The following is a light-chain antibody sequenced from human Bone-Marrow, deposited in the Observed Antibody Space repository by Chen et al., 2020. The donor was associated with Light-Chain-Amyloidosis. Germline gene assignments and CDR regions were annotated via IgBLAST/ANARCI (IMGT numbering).Light chain of an antibody. CDR3: HVWDRSSDRPV. CDR1: NMGTTS. Sequence: SYVLTQPSSVSGAPGQTEAIACGGNNMGTTSVHWYQQTPGQAPLLVVYDDNDRPTGIPERLSGSNSGNSATLTISSVEAVDEADYYCHVWDRSSDRPVFGGGTKLTVL. CDR2: DDN. V-gene: IGLV3-21*02. J-gene: IGLJ3*02.